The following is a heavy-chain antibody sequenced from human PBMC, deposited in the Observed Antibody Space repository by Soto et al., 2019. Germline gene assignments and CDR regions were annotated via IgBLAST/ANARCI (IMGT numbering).Heavy chain of an antibody. V-gene: IGHV4-61*01. Sequence: LSLTCTVSGGSVSSGSYYWSWIRQPPGKGLEWIGYIYYSGSTNYSPSLKSRVTISVDTSKNQFSLKLSSVTAADTAVYYCAKAEYSGSYSYDYWGQGTLVNVSS. CDR1: GGSVSSGSYY. D-gene: IGHD1-26*01. CDR2: IYYSGST. CDR3: AKAEYSGSYSYDY. J-gene: IGHJ4*02.